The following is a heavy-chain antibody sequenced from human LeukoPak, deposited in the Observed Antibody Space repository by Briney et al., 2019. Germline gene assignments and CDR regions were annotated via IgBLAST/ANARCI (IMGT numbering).Heavy chain of an antibody. CDR3: AVVVTAVDAFDI. V-gene: IGHV3-11*01. J-gene: IGHJ3*02. D-gene: IGHD2-21*02. CDR1: GFTFSDYY. CDR2: ISSSGSTI. Sequence: GGSLRLSCAASGFTFSDYYMSWIRQAPGKGLEWVSYISSSGSTIYYADSVKGRFTISRDNAKNSLYLQMNSLRAEDTALYYCAVVVTAVDAFDIWGQGTMVTVSS.